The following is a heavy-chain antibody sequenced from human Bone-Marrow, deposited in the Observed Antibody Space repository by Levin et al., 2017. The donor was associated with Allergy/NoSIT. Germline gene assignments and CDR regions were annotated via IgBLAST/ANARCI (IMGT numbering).Heavy chain of an antibody. Sequence: GESLKISCKASGYTFNSYAISWVRQAPGQGLEWMGWISSYEVNTKYAQKFQGRVTLTTDTPTSTASMELRSLRSDDTAVYYCARDQVSKLQDNDSYYCAMDVWGQGTTVTVSS. J-gene: IGHJ6*02. V-gene: IGHV1-18*01. CDR1: GYTFNSYA. CDR2: ISSYEVNT. D-gene: IGHD3-16*01. CDR3: ARDQVSKLQDNDSYYCAMDV.